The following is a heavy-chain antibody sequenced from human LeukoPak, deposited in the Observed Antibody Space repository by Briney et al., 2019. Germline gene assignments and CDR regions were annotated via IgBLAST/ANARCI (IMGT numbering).Heavy chain of an antibody. V-gene: IGHV3-23*01. CDR2: ISGSGGST. CDR3: AKDLSPLYYYYGMDV. CDR1: GFTFSSYA. Sequence: GGSLRLSCAASGFTFSSYAMSWVRQAPGKGLEWVSGISGSGGSTYYADSVKGRFTISRDNSKNTLYLQMNSLSAEDTAVYYCAKDLSPLYYYYGMDVWGQGTTVTVSS. J-gene: IGHJ6*02.